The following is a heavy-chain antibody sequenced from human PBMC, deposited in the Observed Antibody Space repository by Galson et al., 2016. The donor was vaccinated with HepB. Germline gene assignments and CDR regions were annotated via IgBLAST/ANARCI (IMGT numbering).Heavy chain of an antibody. CDR1: GILLPTGGVG. Sequence: PALVKPTQTLTLTCTFSGILLPTGGVGVGWIRQPPGKALEWLALIYWDDDKRYSPSLRRRVTITKDTSRNQVVLTMTTMDPMDTGTYFCAHTQTYGDIRPSFEIWGQGAQVTVSS. CDR2: IYWDDDK. D-gene: IGHD4-17*01. CDR3: AHTQTYGDIRPSFEI. J-gene: IGHJ4*02. V-gene: IGHV2-5*02.